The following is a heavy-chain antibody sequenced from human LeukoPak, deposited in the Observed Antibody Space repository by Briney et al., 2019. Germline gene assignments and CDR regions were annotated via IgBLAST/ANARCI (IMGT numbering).Heavy chain of an antibody. CDR2: IHSRGST. J-gene: IGHJ5*02. D-gene: IGHD3-9*01. CDR1: GGSITSSSAYN. V-gene: IGHV4-39*07. CDR3: AREILRYFDWLPDSYNWFDP. Sequence: SETLSLTCTVSGGSITSSSAYNWGWIRQPPGKGLEWIGTIHSRGSTYYNPSLKSRVTISVDTSKNQFSLKLSSVTAADTAVYYCAREILRYFDWLPDSYNWFDPWGQGTLVTVSS.